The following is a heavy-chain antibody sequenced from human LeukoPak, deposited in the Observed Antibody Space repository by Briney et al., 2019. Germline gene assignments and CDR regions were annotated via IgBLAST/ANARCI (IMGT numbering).Heavy chain of an antibody. J-gene: IGHJ6*03. CDR3: ARYDSSGYRYYYYYMDV. Sequence: GGSLRLSCAASGFTFDDYGMSWVRQAPGKGLEGVSGINWNGGSTGYADSVKGRFTISRDNAKNSLYLQMNSLRAEDTALYYCARYDSSGYRYYYYYMDVWGKGTTVTVSS. CDR1: GFTFDDYG. CDR2: INWNGGST. D-gene: IGHD3-22*01. V-gene: IGHV3-20*04.